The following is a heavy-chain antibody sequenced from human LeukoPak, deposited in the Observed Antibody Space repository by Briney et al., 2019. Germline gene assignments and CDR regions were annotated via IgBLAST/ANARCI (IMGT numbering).Heavy chain of an antibody. CDR1: GFSFINYN. CDR3: ARVSPNTVTTLQYFDY. D-gene: IGHD4-17*01. Sequence: GGSLRLSCAASGFSFINYNMHWVPQAPGKGLEWGSSISSSSTYIYYADSMKGRFTISRDNAKDSLYLQMNSLRAEDTAVYYCARVSPNTVTTLQYFDYWGRGTLVTVSS. V-gene: IGHV3-21*01. J-gene: IGHJ4*02. CDR2: ISSSSTYI.